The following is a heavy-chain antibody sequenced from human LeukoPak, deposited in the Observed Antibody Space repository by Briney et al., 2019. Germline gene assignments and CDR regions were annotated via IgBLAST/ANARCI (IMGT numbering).Heavy chain of an antibody. CDR2: ISGSGGST. CDR3: AKGSEVHYYYYYMDV. CDR1: GFTFSSYA. Sequence: GGSLRLSCAASGFTFSSYAMSWVRQAPGKGLEWVSAISGSGGSTYYADSVKGRFTISRDNSKNTLYLQMNSLRAEDTAVYYCAKGSEVHYYYYYMDVWAKGPRSPSP. J-gene: IGHJ6*03. V-gene: IGHV3-23*01.